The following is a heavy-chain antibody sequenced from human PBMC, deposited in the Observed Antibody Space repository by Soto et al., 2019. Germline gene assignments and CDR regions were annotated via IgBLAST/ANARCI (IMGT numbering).Heavy chain of an antibody. Sequence: SETLSLTCTVSGGSMSRGDYYWSWIRQPPGKGLEWIGFIYHTGSTYYSPSLKSRVAISVDTSKNQFSLKLSSVTAADTAVYFCASVSYYGMDVWGQGTTVTVSS. CDR1: GGSMSRGDYY. CDR2: IYHTGST. J-gene: IGHJ6*02. CDR3: ASVSYYGMDV. V-gene: IGHV4-30-4*01.